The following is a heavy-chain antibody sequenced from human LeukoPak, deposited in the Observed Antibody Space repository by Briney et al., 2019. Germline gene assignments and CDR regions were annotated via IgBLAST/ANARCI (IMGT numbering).Heavy chain of an antibody. CDR3: ARFDSGYKIFDY. D-gene: IGHD5-12*01. Sequence: SETLSLTCTVSGGSISSYYWSWIRQPPGKGLEWIGYIYYSGSTNYNPSLKSRVTISVDTSKNQFSLKLSSVTAADTAVYYCARFDSGYKIFDYWGQGTLVTVSS. CDR2: IYYSGST. V-gene: IGHV4-59*01. CDR1: GGSISSYY. J-gene: IGHJ4*02.